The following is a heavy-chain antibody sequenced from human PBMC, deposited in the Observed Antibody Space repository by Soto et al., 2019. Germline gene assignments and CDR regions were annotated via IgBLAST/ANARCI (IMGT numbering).Heavy chain of an antibody. D-gene: IGHD5-12*01. CDR2: IYSGGST. J-gene: IGHJ4*02. V-gene: IGHV3-53*01. Sequence: GGSLRLSCAASGFTVSSNYMGWVRQAPGKGLEWVSVIYSGGSTYYADSVKGRFTISRDNSKNTLYLQMNSLRAEDTAVYYCARGCPDGYNTICFDYWGQGTLVTVSS. CDR3: ARGCPDGYNTICFDY. CDR1: GFTVSSNY.